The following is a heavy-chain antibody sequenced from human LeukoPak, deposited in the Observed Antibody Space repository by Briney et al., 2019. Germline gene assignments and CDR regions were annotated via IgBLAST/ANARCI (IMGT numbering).Heavy chain of an antibody. CDR3: ARRVASGYDTFDI. D-gene: IGHD3-10*01. CDR1: GFTFSSYS. Sequence: GSLRLSCAASGFTFSSYSMNWVRQAPGKGLEWVSSISSSSSYMYYADSVKGRFTISRDNAKNSLYLQMNSLRAEDTAVYYCARRVASGYDTFDIWGQGTMVTVSS. J-gene: IGHJ3*02. CDR2: ISSSSSYM. V-gene: IGHV3-21*01.